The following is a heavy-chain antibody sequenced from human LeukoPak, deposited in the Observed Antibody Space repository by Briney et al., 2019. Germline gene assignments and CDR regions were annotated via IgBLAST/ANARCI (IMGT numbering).Heavy chain of an antibody. J-gene: IGHJ4*02. D-gene: IGHD3-10*01. CDR3: ASGITMVRGSVFY. CDR1: GGPFSGYY. Sequence: SETLSLTCAVYGGPFSGYYWSWIRQPPGKGLEWIGEINHSGSTNYNPSLKSRVTISVDTSKNQFSLKLSSVTAADTAVYYCASGITMVRGSVFYWGQGTLVTASS. CDR2: INHSGST. V-gene: IGHV4-34*01.